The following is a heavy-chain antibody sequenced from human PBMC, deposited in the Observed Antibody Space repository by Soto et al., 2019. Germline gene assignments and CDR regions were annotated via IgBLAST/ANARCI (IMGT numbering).Heavy chain of an antibody. D-gene: IGHD3-3*01. Sequence: EVQLVESGGGLVKPGGSLRLSCAASGFTFSSYSMNWVRQAPGKGLEWVSSISSSSSYIYYADSVKGRFTISRDNAKNSLYMQMNRLRAEDTAVYYCARATRYYDFWSGYFHNWFDPWGQGTLVTVSS. V-gene: IGHV3-21*01. CDR3: ARATRYYDFWSGYFHNWFDP. CDR1: GFTFSSYS. CDR2: ISSSSSYI. J-gene: IGHJ5*02.